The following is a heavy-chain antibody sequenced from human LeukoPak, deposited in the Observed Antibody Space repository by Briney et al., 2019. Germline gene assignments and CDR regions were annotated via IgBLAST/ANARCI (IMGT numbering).Heavy chain of an antibody. V-gene: IGHV4-39*01. J-gene: IGHJ4*02. Sequence: SGTLSLTCAVSGGSISSSSYYWGWIRQPPGKGLEWIGSIYYSGSTYYNPSLKSRVTISVDTSKNQFSLKLSSVTAADTAVYYCARRGVTVTTTDYWGQGTLVTVSS. CDR2: IYYSGST. CDR3: ARRGVTVTTTDY. CDR1: GGSISSSSYY. D-gene: IGHD4-17*01.